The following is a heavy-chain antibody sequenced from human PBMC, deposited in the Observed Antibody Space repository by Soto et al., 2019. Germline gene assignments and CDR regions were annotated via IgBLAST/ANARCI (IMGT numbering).Heavy chain of an antibody. CDR2: ISTNGHTT. V-gene: IGHV3-64D*08. CDR3: VKGGRKEHIMVETGILDAFDI. D-gene: IGHD2-21*02. CDR1: GFTFSAYA. Sequence: GGSLRLSCSASGFTFSAYAMNWVRQAPGKGLEYVSVISTNGHTTYYADSVKGRFTISRDNSKNTLYLQMSSLRPEDTAVYYCVKGGRKEHIMVETGILDAFDIWGQGTLVTVSS. J-gene: IGHJ3*02.